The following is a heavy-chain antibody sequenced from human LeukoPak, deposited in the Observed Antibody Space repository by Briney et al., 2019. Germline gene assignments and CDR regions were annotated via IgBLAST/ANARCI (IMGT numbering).Heavy chain of an antibody. J-gene: IGHJ4*02. Sequence: PGGSLRLSCAASGFTFSSYAMHWVRQAPGKGLEWVAVISYDGSNKYYADSVKGRFTISRDNSKNTLYLQMNSLKTEDTAVYYCTTHPPYDFWSDYQGDYFDYWGQGTLVTVSS. D-gene: IGHD3-3*01. CDR1: GFTFSSYA. V-gene: IGHV3-30-3*01. CDR3: TTHPPYDFWSDYQGDYFDY. CDR2: ISYDGSNK.